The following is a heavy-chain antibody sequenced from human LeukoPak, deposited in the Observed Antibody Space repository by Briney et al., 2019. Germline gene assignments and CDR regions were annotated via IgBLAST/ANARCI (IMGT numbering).Heavy chain of an antibody. Sequence: PGGSLRLPCAASGFTFSSYWMNWARQAPGKGLEWVASINHNGNVNYYADSVKGRFTISRDNSKNTLYLQMNSLRAEDTAVYYCAKDLSLIAVAGTVLDVWGQGTTVTVSS. CDR3: AKDLSLIAVAGTVLDV. D-gene: IGHD6-19*01. V-gene: IGHV3-7*01. J-gene: IGHJ6*02. CDR1: GFTFSSYW. CDR2: INHNGNVN.